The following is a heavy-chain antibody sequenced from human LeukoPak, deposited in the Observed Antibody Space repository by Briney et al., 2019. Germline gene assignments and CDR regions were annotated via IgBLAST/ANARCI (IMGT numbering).Heavy chain of an antibody. CDR3: AKDLGREVSDSSVDY. J-gene: IGHJ4*02. CDR2: ISGSGGST. D-gene: IGHD3-16*01. CDR1: GLTFSKYA. Sequence: GGSLRLSCAASGLTFSKYAMSWVRQAPGKGLEWASTISGSGGSTYYADSVKGRFTISRDNSKNTLYLQMNSLRAEDTAVYYCAKDLGREVSDSSVDYWGQGTLVTVSS. V-gene: IGHV3-23*01.